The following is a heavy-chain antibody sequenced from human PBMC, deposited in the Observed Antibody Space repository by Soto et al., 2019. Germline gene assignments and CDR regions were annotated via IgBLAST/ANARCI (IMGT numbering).Heavy chain of an antibody. J-gene: IGHJ4*02. V-gene: IGHV4-31*03. CDR1: GDSIRNGVFY. CDR2: IHNSGTT. Sequence: PSETLSLTCSVSGDSIRNGVFYWSWIRQLPGRGLEWIGYIHNSGTTYFNPSLKSRIDMSVDTFKNHFSLKLSSVTAADTAVYYCAKESRLGYSYGPFDYWGQGTLVTVSS. CDR3: AKESRLGYSYGPFDY. D-gene: IGHD5-18*01.